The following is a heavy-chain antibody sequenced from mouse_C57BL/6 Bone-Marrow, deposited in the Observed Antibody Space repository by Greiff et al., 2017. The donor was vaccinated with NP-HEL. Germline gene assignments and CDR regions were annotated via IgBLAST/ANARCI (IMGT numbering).Heavy chain of an antibody. V-gene: IGHV5-6*02. CDR1: GFTFSSYG. CDR3: ARQITTVVATGEYYFDY. D-gene: IGHD1-1*01. CDR2: ISSGGSYT. Sequence: DVKLVESGGDLVKPGGSLKLSCAASGFTFSSYGMSWVRQTPDKRLEWVATISSGGSYTYYPDSVKGRFTISRDNAKNTLYLQMSSLKSEDTAMYYCARQITTVVATGEYYFDYWGQGTTLTVSS. J-gene: IGHJ2*01.